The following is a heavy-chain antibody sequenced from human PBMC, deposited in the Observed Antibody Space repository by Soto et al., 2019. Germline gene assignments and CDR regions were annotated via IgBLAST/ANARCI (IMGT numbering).Heavy chain of an antibody. CDR1: GFTFSSYS. CDR2: ISSSSSYI. V-gene: IGHV3-21*01. Sequence: ESGGGLVKPGGSLRLSCAASGFTFSSYSMNWVRQAPGKGLEWVSSISSSSSYIYYADSVKGRFTISRDNAKNSLYQQMNSLRAEDTAVYYCARDKTLITFGGVIVSNYYGMDVWGQGTTVTVSS. D-gene: IGHD3-16*02. CDR3: ARDKTLITFGGVIVSNYYGMDV. J-gene: IGHJ6*02.